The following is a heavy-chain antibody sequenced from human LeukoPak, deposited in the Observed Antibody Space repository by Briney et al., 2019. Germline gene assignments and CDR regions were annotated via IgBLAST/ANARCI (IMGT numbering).Heavy chain of an antibody. J-gene: IGHJ4*02. CDR3: ATGSYGYSYGNTYDY. Sequence: SETLSLTCAVYGGSFSGYYWSWIRQPPGKGLEWIGEINHSGSTNYNPSLKSRVTISVDTSKNQFSLKLSSVTAADTAVYYCATGSYGYSYGNTYDYWSQGTLVTVS. CDR2: INHSGST. D-gene: IGHD5-18*01. V-gene: IGHV4-34*01. CDR1: GGSFSGYY.